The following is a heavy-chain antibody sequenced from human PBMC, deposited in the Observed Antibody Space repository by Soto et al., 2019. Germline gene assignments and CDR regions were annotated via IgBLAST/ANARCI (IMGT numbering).Heavy chain of an antibody. D-gene: IGHD2-15*01. CDR2: IYYSGST. CDR1: GGSVSSGSYY. CDR3: ARDRTVVAATFYYYYYGMDV. V-gene: IGHV4-61*01. J-gene: IGHJ6*02. Sequence: SLTCTVSGGSVSSGSYYWSWIRQPPGKGLEWIGYIYYSGSTNYNPSLKSRVTISVDTSKNQFSLKPSSVTAADTAVYYCARDRTVVAATFYYYYYGMDVWGQGTTVTV.